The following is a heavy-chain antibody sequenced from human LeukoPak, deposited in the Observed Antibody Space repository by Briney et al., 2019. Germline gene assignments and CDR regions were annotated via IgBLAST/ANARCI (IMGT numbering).Heavy chain of an antibody. J-gene: IGHJ4*02. V-gene: IGHV1-69*05. CDR2: IIPIFGTA. Sequence: ASVKVSCKASGGTFSSYAISWVRQAPGQGLEWMGRIIPIFGTANYAQKFQGRVTITTDESTSTAYMELSSLRSEDTAVYYCARDGEYSGSYYVDYLGQGTLVTVSS. CDR1: GGTFSSYA. D-gene: IGHD1-26*01. CDR3: ARDGEYSGSYYVDY.